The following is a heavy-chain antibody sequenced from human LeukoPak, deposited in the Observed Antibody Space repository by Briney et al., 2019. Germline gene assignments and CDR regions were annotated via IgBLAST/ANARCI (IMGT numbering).Heavy chain of an antibody. CDR3: TRDRSNSGTRDAFDI. D-gene: IGHD1-26*01. CDR1: GFAVSGRY. CDR2: IYTGGST. V-gene: IGHV3-53*01. J-gene: IGHJ3*02. Sequence: PGGSLRLSCAASGFAVSGRYMSWVRQAPGIGLEWVSVIYTGGSTYYGDSVKGRFTISRDISQNTVYLRMNSLRAEDTAVYYCTRDRSNSGTRDAFDIWGQGTMVSVSS.